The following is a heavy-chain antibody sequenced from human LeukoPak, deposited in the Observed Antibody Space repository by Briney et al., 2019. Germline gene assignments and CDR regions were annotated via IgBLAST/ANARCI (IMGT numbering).Heavy chain of an antibody. CDR2: LSGSGITT. Sequence: GGSLRLSCAASGFTFSNSAMSWVRQAPGKGLEWVSTLSGSGITTYYADSVKGRFTISRDNSKNALYLQMNSLRAEDTAVYYCAKGIYSSGWSYFDYWGHGTLVTDSS. CDR3: AKGIYSSGWSYFDY. D-gene: IGHD6-19*01. J-gene: IGHJ4*01. V-gene: IGHV3-23*01. CDR1: GFTFSNSA.